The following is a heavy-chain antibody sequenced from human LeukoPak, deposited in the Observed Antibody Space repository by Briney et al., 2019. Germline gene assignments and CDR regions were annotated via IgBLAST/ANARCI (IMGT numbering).Heavy chain of an antibody. Sequence: GRSLRLSCAASGFTFDDYAMHWVRQAPGKGLERVSGISWNSGSIGYADSVKGRFTISRDNAKNSLYLQMNSLRAEDTALYYCAKDSGFDYYGSGSYGSNWFDPWGQGTLVTVSS. V-gene: IGHV3-9*01. CDR3: AKDSGFDYYGSGSYGSNWFDP. CDR1: GFTFDDYA. J-gene: IGHJ5*02. CDR2: ISWNSGSI. D-gene: IGHD3-10*01.